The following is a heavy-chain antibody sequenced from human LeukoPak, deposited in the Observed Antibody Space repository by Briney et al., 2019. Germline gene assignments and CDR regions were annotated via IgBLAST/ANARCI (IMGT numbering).Heavy chain of an antibody. CDR3: ARDVYSSGWYYFDY. CDR2: ISYDGSNK. V-gene: IGHV3-30*01. D-gene: IGHD6-19*01. J-gene: IGHJ4*02. Sequence: GGSLRLSCAASGFTFSSYAMHWVRQAPGKGLEWVAVISYDGSNKYCADSVKGRFTISRDNSKNTLYLQMNSLRAEDTAVYYCARDVYSSGWYYFDYWGQGTLVTVSS. CDR1: GFTFSSYA.